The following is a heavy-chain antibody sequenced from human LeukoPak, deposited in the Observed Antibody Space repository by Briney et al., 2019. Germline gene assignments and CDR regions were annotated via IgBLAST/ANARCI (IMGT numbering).Heavy chain of an antibody. CDR3: AREEGFCRSTSCSAPFDY. V-gene: IGHV1-2*02. Sequence: ASVKVSCKASGYTFTGYYMHWVRQAPGQGLEWMGWVKPNSGDTIYAQKFQGRVTMSRDTSISTAYMELSRLRSDDTAVYYCAREEGFCRSTSCSAPFDYWGQGTLVTVSS. CDR2: VKPNSGDT. D-gene: IGHD2-2*01. CDR1: GYTFTGYY. J-gene: IGHJ4*02.